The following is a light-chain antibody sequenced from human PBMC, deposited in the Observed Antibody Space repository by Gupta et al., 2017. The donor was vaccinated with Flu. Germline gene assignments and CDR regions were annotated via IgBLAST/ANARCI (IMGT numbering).Light chain of an antibody. CDR2: EVS. V-gene: IGKV2D-29*01. CDR1: QSLLHSDGRTS. CDR3: MQSIQLPNT. J-gene: IGKJ2*01. Sequence: VIPGQAASISCKSSQSLLHSDGRTSVYWYLQKPGQPPQLLIYEVSNRLSGVPDTFSGSGSGTDFTLKISRVEAEDVGVYYCMQSIQLPNTFGQGTKLEIK.